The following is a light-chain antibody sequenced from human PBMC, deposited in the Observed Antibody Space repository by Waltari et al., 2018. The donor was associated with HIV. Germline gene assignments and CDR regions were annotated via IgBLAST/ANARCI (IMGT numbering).Light chain of an antibody. Sequence: DIQMTQSPSSLSASVGDRVTITCRASQDISYYLNWYQQKPGKAPKLLVYAASSVQSGVPSRFSGSRTGTDFTLTIRCLQPEEFATYYCQQSSKALPGITFGQGTRLEIK. CDR2: AAS. J-gene: IGKJ5*01. CDR1: QDISYY. V-gene: IGKV1-39*01. CDR3: QQSSKALPGIT.